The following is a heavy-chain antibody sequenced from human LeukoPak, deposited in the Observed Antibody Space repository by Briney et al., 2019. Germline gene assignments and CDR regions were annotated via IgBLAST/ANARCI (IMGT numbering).Heavy chain of an antibody. Sequence: SQTLSLTCTVSGGSISSGGYYWSWIRQHPGKGLEWIEYIYYSGSTYYNPSLKSRVTISVDTSKNQFSLKLSSVTAADTAVYYCARAFMDSSGYYSAPDYWGQGTLVTVSS. CDR2: IYYSGST. D-gene: IGHD3-22*01. J-gene: IGHJ4*02. CDR3: ARAFMDSSGYYSAPDY. V-gene: IGHV4-31*03. CDR1: GGSISSGGYY.